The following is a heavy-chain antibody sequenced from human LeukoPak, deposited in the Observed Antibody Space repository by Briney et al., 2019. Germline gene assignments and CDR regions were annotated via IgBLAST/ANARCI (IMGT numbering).Heavy chain of an antibody. J-gene: IGHJ6*03. V-gene: IGHV7-4-1*02. CDR1: GYTFTSYA. CDR3: AREAAAGPYYYYYMDV. Sequence: ASVKVSCKASGYTFTSYAMNWVRQAPGQGLEWMGWINTNTGNPTYAQGFTGRFVFSLDTSVSTAYLQISSLKAEDTAVYYCAREAAAGPYYYYYMDVWGKGTTVTVSS. CDR2: INTNTGNP. D-gene: IGHD6-13*01.